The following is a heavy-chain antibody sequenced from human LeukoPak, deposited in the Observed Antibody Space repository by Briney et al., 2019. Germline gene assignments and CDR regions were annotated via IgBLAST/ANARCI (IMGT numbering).Heavy chain of an antibody. V-gene: IGHV1-2*02. D-gene: IGHD6-19*01. CDR2: INPNSGGT. CDR1: GYTFTGYY. CDR3: ARGGIAVASSYYYYYMDV. Sequence: ASVKVSCKASGYTFTGYYMHWVRQAPGQGLEWMGWINPNSGGTNYAQKFQGRVTMTRDTSISTAYMELSRLRSDDTAVYYCARGGIAVASSYYYYYMDVWGKGTTVTVSS. J-gene: IGHJ6*03.